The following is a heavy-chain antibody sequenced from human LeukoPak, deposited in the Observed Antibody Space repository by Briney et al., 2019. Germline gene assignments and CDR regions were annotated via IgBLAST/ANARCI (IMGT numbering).Heavy chain of an antibody. J-gene: IGHJ4*02. CDR2: IYYSGST. V-gene: IGHV4-59*01. CDR1: GGSISSYY. Sequence: SETLSLTCTVSGGSISSYYWSWIRQPPGKGLEWIGYIYYSGSTNYNPSLKSRVTISVDTFKNQFSLKVSSVTAADTAVYYCVRAVAATRIDFWGQGTLVTVSS. CDR3: VRAVAATRIDF. D-gene: IGHD6-19*01.